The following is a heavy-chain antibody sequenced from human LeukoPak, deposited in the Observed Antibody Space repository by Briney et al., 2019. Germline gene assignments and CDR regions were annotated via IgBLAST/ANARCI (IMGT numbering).Heavy chain of an antibody. Sequence: SETLSLTCTVSGGSISSYYWSWIRQPPGKGLEWIGYIYYSGSTNYNPSLKSRVTISVDTSKNQFSLKLSSVTAADTAVYYCARHEYSYYSSGYYVWFDYWGQGTLVTVSS. V-gene: IGHV4-59*08. J-gene: IGHJ4*02. CDR3: ARHEYSYYSSGYYVWFDY. CDR1: GGSISSYY. CDR2: IYYSGST. D-gene: IGHD3-22*01.